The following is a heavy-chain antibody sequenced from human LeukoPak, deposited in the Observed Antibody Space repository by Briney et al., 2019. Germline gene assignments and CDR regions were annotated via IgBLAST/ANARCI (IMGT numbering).Heavy chain of an antibody. Sequence: SETLSLTCTVSGDSINSYYWTWIRQPAGKGLEWIGRIYTTGRTNYDPAVKSRVTISVDKSKNQISLRLISVTAADTAVYYCASGGKDIQYYSEYWGQGTLVTVSS. CDR1: GDSINSYY. J-gene: IGHJ4*02. D-gene: IGHD2-15*01. CDR2: IYTTGRT. CDR3: ASGGKDIQYYSEY. V-gene: IGHV4-4*07.